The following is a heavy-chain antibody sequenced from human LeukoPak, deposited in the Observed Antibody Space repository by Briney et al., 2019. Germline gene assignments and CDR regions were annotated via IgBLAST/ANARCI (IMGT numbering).Heavy chain of an antibody. D-gene: IGHD6-19*01. CDR3: ARHPIAVASETFDY. V-gene: IGHV4-59*08. CDR1: GGSVTDYY. Sequence: SETLSLTCTVSGGSVTDYYWSWIRQSPGKGLEWIGYIYYTGTSYNPSLKSRVTISVDTSKNQFSLKLSSVTAADTAVYYCARHPIAVASETFDYWGQGTLVTVSS. CDR2: IYYTGT. J-gene: IGHJ4*02.